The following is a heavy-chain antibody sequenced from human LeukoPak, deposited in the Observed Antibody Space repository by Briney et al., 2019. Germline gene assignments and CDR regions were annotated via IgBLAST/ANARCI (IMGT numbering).Heavy chain of an antibody. Sequence: GGSLRLSCAASGFTFNNYAMSCVRQAPGKGLEWVSGVSASGGSAYYADSVKGRFTISRDNSKNTVYLQMNSLRAEDTAVYYCGKDPNGDYVEGHWFDPWGQGTLVTVSS. CDR3: GKDPNGDYVEGHWFDP. V-gene: IGHV3-23*01. CDR2: VSASGGSA. J-gene: IGHJ5*02. CDR1: GFTFNNYA. D-gene: IGHD4-17*01.